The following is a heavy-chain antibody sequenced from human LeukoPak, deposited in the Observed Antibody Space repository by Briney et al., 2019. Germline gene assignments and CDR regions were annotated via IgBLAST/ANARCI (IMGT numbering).Heavy chain of an antibody. CDR1: GGSVSSGSYY. CDR3: ARGRRGGYYYGSGSYPYFDY. CDR2: INHSGST. J-gene: IGHJ4*02. V-gene: IGHV4-39*07. D-gene: IGHD3-10*01. Sequence: PSETLSLTCTVSGGSVSSGSYYWSWIRQPPGKGLEWIGEINHSGSTNYNPSLKSRVTISVDTSKNQFSLKLSSVTAADTAVYYCARGRRGGYYYGSGSYPYFDYWGQGTLVTVSS.